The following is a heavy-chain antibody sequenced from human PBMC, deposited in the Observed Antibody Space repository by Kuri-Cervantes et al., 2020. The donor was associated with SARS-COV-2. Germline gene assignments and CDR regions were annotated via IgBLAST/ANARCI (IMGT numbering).Heavy chain of an antibody. CDR1: GFTFSSYA. CDR3: AREISQSIVAAGTPLDY. V-gene: IGHV3-30-3*01. Sequence: LSLTCAASGFTFSSYAMHWVRQAPGKGLEWVAVISYDGSNKYYADSVKGRFTISRDNSKNTLYLQMNSLRAEDTAVYYCAREISQSIVAAGTPLDYWGQGTLVTVSS. CDR2: ISYDGSNK. D-gene: IGHD6-13*01. J-gene: IGHJ4*02.